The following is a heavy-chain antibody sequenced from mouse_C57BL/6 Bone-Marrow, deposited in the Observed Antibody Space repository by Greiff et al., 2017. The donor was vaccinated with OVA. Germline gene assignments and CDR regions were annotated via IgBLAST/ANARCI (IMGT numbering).Heavy chain of an antibody. Sequence: DVHLVESGGGLVQPKGSLKLSCAASGFSFNTYAMNWVRQAPGKGLEWVARIRSKSNNYATHYADSVKDRFTISRDDSESMLYLQMNNLKTEDTAMYYCVRHDGFAWFAYWGQGTLVTVSA. V-gene: IGHV10-1*01. CDR2: IRSKSNNYAT. J-gene: IGHJ3*01. CDR1: GFSFNTYA. D-gene: IGHD2-3*01. CDR3: VRHDGFAWFAY.